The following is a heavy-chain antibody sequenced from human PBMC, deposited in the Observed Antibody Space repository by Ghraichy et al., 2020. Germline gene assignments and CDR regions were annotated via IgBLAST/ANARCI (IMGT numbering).Heavy chain of an antibody. Sequence: LTCAASDFIFSTYNMNWVRQAPGRELEWVSYISSSSETIHYADSVKGRFTVSRDNAKSSLYLQMNSLRVEDTAVYYCARGYGSGRNWFDPWGQGTLVTVSS. J-gene: IGHJ5*02. CDR2: ISSSSETI. CDR1: DFIFSTYN. V-gene: IGHV3-48*01. D-gene: IGHD3-10*01. CDR3: ARGYGSGRNWFDP.